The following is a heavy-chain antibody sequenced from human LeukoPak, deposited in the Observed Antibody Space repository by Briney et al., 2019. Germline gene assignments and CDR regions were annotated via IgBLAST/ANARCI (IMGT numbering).Heavy chain of an antibody. Sequence: GGSLRLSCAASGFTFSSYWMHWVRQAPGKGLVWVSRINSDGSSTSYADSVKGRFIVSRDNAKNTLYLQMNSLRAEDTAVYYCARDSPASTVTTQKYYYYYMDVWGKGTTVTVSS. CDR1: GFTFSSYW. D-gene: IGHD4-11*01. J-gene: IGHJ6*03. CDR3: ARDSPASTVTTQKYYYYYMDV. V-gene: IGHV3-74*01. CDR2: INSDGSST.